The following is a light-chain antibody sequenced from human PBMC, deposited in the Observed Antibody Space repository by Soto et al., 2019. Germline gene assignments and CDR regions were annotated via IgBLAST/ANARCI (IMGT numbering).Light chain of an antibody. CDR2: DVS. CDR1: SSDVGRYDY. CDR3: NSYTSSITYV. Sequence: QSALTQPASVSGSPGQSITISCTGTSSDVGRYDYVSWYQQYPGRAPKLMIYDVSNRPSGVSNRFSGSKSGNTASLTISGLQADDEADYYCNSYTSSITYVFGTGTKVTVL. J-gene: IGLJ1*01. V-gene: IGLV2-14*01.